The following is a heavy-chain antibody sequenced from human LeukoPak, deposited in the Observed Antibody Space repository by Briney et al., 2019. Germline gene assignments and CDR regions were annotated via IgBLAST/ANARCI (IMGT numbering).Heavy chain of an antibody. CDR2: INPNSGGT. J-gene: IGHJ6*03. CDR1: GYTFSEYY. CDR3: ARVGTMILPPSVGQYYYQHYMDV. V-gene: IGHV1-2*02. D-gene: IGHD3-22*01. Sequence: ASVKVSCKTSGYTFSEYYIYWVRQAPGQGLEWMGWINPNSGGTNYAQNFQGRVAMTRDTTITTAYMDLSRLRSDDTAVYYCARVGTMILPPSVGQYYYQHYMDVWGKGTPVTVSS.